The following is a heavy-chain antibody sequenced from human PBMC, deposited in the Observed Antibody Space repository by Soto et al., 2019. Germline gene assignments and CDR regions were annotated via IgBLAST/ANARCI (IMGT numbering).Heavy chain of an antibody. Sequence: QVQLVQSGAEVKKPGASVKVSCKASGYTFTSYDINWVRQATGQGLEWMGWMNPNSGNTGYAQKFQGRVTMTRNTSISTAYMELSSLRSXXTAVXXXXXXXAARYYYGMDVWGQGTTVTVXS. J-gene: IGHJ6*02. V-gene: IGHV1-8*01. CDR3: XXXXAARYYYGMDV. CDR2: MNPNSGNT. CDR1: GYTFTSYD. D-gene: IGHD2-15*01.